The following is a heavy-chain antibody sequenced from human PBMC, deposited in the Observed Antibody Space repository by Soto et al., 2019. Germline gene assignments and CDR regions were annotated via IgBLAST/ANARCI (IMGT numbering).Heavy chain of an antibody. Sequence: GGSLRLSCAASGFTMSTYSVTWVRQAPGKGLEWVSGISVTPGITFYADSVKGRFTISRDNAKNSLYLEMNSLRAEDTAVYYCARESEDLTSNFDYWGQGTLVTV. CDR3: ARESEDLTSNFDY. CDR1: GFTMSTYS. CDR2: ISVTPGIT. J-gene: IGHJ4*02. V-gene: IGHV3-21*06.